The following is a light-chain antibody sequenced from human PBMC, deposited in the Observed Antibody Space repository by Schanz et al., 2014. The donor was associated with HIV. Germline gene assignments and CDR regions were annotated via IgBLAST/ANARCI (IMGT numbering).Light chain of an antibody. CDR2: TNS. CDR1: STNTRRNP. V-gene: IGLV1-44*01. J-gene: IGLJ2*01. CDR3: CSLPAHNTVV. Sequence: QSVLTQPPSGAGYPGQRLKREGSVSSTNTRRNPRNWYHQVPETAPRLLIYTNSQRPSGVPARFSGSKSGTSASLAISGLQSEDEADYYCCSLPAHNTVVFGGGTKVTVL.